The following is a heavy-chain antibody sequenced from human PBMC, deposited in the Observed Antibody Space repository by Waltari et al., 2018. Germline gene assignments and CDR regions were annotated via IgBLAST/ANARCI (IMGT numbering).Heavy chain of an antibody. CDR1: GYTFTGYY. J-gene: IGHJ4*02. V-gene: IGHV1-2*06. CDR3: ASHVDTAMVTGY. D-gene: IGHD5-18*01. CDR2: INPNSGGT. Sequence: QVQLVPSGAEVKTPGASVKVSCKASGYTFTGYYMPWVRQAPGQGLEWMGRINPNSGGTNYAQKLQDRVTMTRDTSISTAYMELSRLRSDDTAVYYCASHVDTAMVTGYWGQGTLVTVSS.